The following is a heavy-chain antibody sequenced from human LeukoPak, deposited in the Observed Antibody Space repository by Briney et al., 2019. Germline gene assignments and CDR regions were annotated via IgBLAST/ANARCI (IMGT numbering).Heavy chain of an antibody. J-gene: IGHJ4*02. CDR1: GGTFSSYA. D-gene: IGHD4-23*01. V-gene: IGHV1-69*13. CDR2: IIPIFGTA. CDR3: AREINEVTPLRYFDY. Sequence: ASVKVSCKASGGTFSSYAISWVRQAPGQGLEWMGGIIPIFGTANYAQKFQGRVTITADESTSTAYMELSSLRSEDTAVYYCAREINEVTPLRYFDYWRQGTLVTVSS.